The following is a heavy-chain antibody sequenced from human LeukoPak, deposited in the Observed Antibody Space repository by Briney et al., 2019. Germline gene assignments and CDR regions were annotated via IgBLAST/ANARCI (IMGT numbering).Heavy chain of an antibody. CDR3: ARDYRDYGGKPGAFDI. D-gene: IGHD4-23*01. Sequence: GGSLRLSCAASGFTFSSYEMNWVRQAPGKGLEWVSYISSSGSTIYYADSVKGRFTISRDNSKNTLYLQMNSLRAEDTAVYYCARDYRDYGGKPGAFDIWGQGTMVTVSS. CDR1: GFTFSSYE. CDR2: ISSSGSTI. J-gene: IGHJ3*02. V-gene: IGHV3-48*03.